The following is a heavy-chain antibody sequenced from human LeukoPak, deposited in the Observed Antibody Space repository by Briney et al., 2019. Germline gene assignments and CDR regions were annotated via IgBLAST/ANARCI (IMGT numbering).Heavy chain of an antibody. J-gene: IGHJ6*03. D-gene: IGHD3-9*01. CDR2: IRSKAYGGTT. V-gene: IGHV3-49*03. Sequence: GRSLRLSCTASGFTFGDYAMSWFRQAPGKGLEWVGFIRSKAYGGTTEYAASVKGRFTISRDDSMSLAYLQMNRLQIEDTAVYYCTRARYFDWLGGNYYYMDVWGKGTTVTISS. CDR1: GFTFGDYA. CDR3: TRARYFDWLGGNYYYMDV.